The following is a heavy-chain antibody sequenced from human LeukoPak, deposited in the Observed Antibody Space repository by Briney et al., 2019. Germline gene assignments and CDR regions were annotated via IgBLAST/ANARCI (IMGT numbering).Heavy chain of an antibody. J-gene: IGHJ6*02. V-gene: IGHV3-7*04. CDR2: IKQDASEK. Sequence: WGSLRLSCSSSGFTFSNYWMTWVRQAPGKGLEWVANIKQDASEKYYVDSVKGRFTISRDNAKNSLYLQMNSLRAEDTAVYYCARGMDVWGQGTTVTVSS. CDR1: GFTFSNYW. CDR3: ARGMDV.